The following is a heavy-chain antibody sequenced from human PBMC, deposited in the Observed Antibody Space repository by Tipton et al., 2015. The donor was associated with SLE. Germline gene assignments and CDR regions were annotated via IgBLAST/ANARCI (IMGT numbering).Heavy chain of an antibody. D-gene: IGHD5-24*01. CDR2: IHSSGIT. V-gene: IGHV4-61*09. J-gene: IGHJ4*02. Sequence: TLSLTCTVSGDSVNSGSYYWSWIRQPVGKGLEWVAHIHSSGITNFSPSLKSRVTISSDTSKNQFSPKLSSVTAADTAVYYCARGRRDGYNYSPLFDYWGQGTLVTVSS. CDR1: GDSVNSGSYY. CDR3: ARGRRDGYNYSPLFDY.